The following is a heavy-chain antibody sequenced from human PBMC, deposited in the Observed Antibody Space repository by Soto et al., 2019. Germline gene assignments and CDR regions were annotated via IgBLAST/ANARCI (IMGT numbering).Heavy chain of an antibody. CDR3: ARRGNTYLNEVIYDR. V-gene: IGHV1-2*02. Sequence: ASVKVSCKASRYTFTSYDIFWVRQSPGQGLEWMGWIKTDSGDTKYAQKFRGRVTMTRHTSISTAYMELNNLASDDTAVYYCARRGNTYLNEVIYDRWSQGTLVTVSS. D-gene: IGHD1-1*01. CDR2: IKTDSGDT. J-gene: IGHJ5*02. CDR1: RYTFTSYD.